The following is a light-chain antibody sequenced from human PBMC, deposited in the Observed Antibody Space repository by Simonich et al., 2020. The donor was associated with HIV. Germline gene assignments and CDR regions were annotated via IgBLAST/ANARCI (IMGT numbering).Light chain of an antibody. V-gene: IGLV6-57*03. CDR3: QSYDSSSHWV. J-gene: IGLJ3*02. Sequence: NFMLTQPHSVSESPGKPVTISCTRSSGSIASNYVQWYQQRPGSAPTTVIYEDNQSPSGVPDRFSGSIDSSSNSASLTISGLKTEDEADYYCQSYDSSSHWVFGGGTKLTVL. CDR1: SGSIASNY. CDR2: EDN.